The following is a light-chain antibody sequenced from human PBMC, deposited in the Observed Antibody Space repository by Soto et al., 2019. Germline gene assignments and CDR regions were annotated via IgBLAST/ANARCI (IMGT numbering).Light chain of an antibody. J-gene: IGKJ2*01. CDR1: QSVTLW. V-gene: IGKV1-5*03. CDR2: KAS. CDR3: QQYNSYPYT. Sequence: DIQMTQSPSILYASVGDGVTIACRASQSVTLWLTWDQQKPGKAPKLLLYKASTLESGVPSRFSGYGSETDFTLPISSLQPDDIGTYYCQQYNSYPYTFGQRTKLEIK.